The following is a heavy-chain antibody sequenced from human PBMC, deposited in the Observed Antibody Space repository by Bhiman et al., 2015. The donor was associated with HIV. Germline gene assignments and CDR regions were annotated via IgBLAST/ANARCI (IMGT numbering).Heavy chain of an antibody. CDR1: GFTFNDYA. J-gene: IGHJ4*02. Sequence: EVQLVESGGGLVQPGRSLRLSCAASGFTFNDYAIHWVRQAPGKGLEWVSGISWNSGSIGYADSVKGRFTISRDNAKNSLYLQMNSLRADDTAFYFCAKDGMWFRAERYFFDYWGQGTLVTVSS. V-gene: IGHV3-9*01. D-gene: IGHD2-21*01. CDR2: ISWNSGSI. CDR3: AKDGMWFRAERYFFDY.